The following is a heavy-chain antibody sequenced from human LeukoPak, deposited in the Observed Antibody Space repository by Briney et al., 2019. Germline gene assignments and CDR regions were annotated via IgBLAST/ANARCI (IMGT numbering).Heavy chain of an antibody. V-gene: IGHV3-66*01. CDR2: IYSTGDT. CDR3: ARDDYDSNGYYLFDC. CDR1: GFTVSSKY. Sequence: PGGSLRLSCAVSGFTVSSKYMSWVRQAPGKGLEGVSVIYSTGDTRYADSVKGRFTISRDNSKNTLYLQMNSLRAEDTAVYYCARDDYDSNGYYLFDCWGQGILVTVSS. J-gene: IGHJ4*02. D-gene: IGHD3-22*01.